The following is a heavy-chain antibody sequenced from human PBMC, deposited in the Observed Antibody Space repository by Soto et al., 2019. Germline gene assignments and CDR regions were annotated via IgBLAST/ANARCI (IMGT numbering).Heavy chain of an antibody. Sequence: ASVKASCKESGHSYASSYIYWRRQAPGQGHEWMGWINPFDGSRMFAQSFQGRVTMTRATSTSTVYMEVSSLRSEDTAVYYCTRRDYDILTGYCQDLYWG. CDR3: TRRDYDILTGYCQDLY. J-gene: IGHJ4*01. CDR2: INPFDGSR. D-gene: IGHD3-9*01. V-gene: IGHV1-46*01. CDR1: GHSYASSY.